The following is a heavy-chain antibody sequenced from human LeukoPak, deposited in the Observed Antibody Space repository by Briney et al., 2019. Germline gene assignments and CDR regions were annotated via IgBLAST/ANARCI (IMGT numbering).Heavy chain of an antibody. CDR2: IYTSGST. D-gene: IGHD4-23*01. CDR3: ARRLMTTVVRDHFDY. V-gene: IGHV4-61*02. J-gene: IGHJ4*02. CDR1: GGSISSGSYY. Sequence: SPETLSLTCTVSGGSISSGSYYWSWIRQPAGKGLEWIGRIYTSGSTNYNPSLKNRVTISVDTSKNQFSLKLSSVTAADTAVYYCARRLMTTVVRDHFDYWGQGTLVTVSS.